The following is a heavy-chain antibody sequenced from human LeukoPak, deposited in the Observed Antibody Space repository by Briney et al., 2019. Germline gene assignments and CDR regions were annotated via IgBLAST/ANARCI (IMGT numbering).Heavy chain of an antibody. Sequence: ASVKVSCKASGYTFTSYGISWVRQAPGQGLEWMGWISAYNGNTNYAQKLQGRVTMTTDTSTSTAYMELRSLRSDDTAVYYCARDLSVGAAAQYYFDYWGQGTLVTVSS. J-gene: IGHJ4*02. V-gene: IGHV1-18*01. CDR3: ARDLSVGAAAQYYFDY. D-gene: IGHD1-26*01. CDR2: ISAYNGNT. CDR1: GYTFTSYG.